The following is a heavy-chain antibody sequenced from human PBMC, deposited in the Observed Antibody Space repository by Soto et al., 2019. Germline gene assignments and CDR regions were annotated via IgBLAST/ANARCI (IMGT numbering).Heavy chain of an antibody. CDR3: AREEGYFCGGGCFRSAFDL. V-gene: IGHV3-21*01. D-gene: IGHD2-15*01. CDR2: TFNFDGSL. CDR1: GFALSSYS. J-gene: IGHJ3*01. Sequence: GGSLRLSCAASGFALSSYSIGWVRQAPGKGLEWVSFTFNFDGSLYYADSVKGRFAISRDNAKNSVYLQMNSLRAEDTAVYYCAREEGYFCGGGCFRSAFDLWGPGTVVTVSS.